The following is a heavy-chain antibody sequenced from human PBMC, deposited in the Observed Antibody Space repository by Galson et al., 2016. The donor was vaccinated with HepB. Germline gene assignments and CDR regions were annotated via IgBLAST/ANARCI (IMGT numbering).Heavy chain of an antibody. D-gene: IGHD1-26*01. V-gene: IGHV4-59*01. J-gene: IGHJ5*02. CDR3: ARAVVGAFNWFDP. CDR1: GGSINNYY. Sequence: SETLSLTCSVSGGSINNYYWSWIRQPPGKGLEWIGYISYIGSTNSIPSLKGQVTISVDTSKNQFSLKLRSVTAADTAVYYCARAVVGAFNWFDPWGQGTLVTVSS. CDR2: ISYIGST.